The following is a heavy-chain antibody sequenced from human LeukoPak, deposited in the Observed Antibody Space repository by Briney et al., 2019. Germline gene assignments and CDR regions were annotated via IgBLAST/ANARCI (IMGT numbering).Heavy chain of an antibody. J-gene: IGHJ3*02. Sequence: GASVKVSCKASGYTFTGYYMHWVRQAPGQGLEWMGWINPNSGGTNYAQKFQGRVTMTRDTSISTAYMELSRLRSDDTAVYYCAREASPFVVVVAATLIGAFDIWGQGTMVTVSS. D-gene: IGHD2-15*01. CDR1: GYTFTGYY. CDR3: AREASPFVVVVAATLIGAFDI. V-gene: IGHV1-2*02. CDR2: INPNSGGT.